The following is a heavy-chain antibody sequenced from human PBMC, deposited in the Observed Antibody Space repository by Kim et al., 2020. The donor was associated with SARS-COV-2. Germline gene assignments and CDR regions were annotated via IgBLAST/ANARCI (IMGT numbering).Heavy chain of an antibody. Sequence: GESLKISCKGSGYIFSNYWIAWVRQMPGKGLEWMGIIYPGDSDTRYSPSFQGQVTISADKSISTAYLQWSSLKASDTAMYYCARPSEGYNRAFDIWGQGTIVTVSS. J-gene: IGHJ3*02. V-gene: IGHV5-51*01. D-gene: IGHD1-1*01. CDR1: GYIFSNYW. CDR3: ARPSEGYNRAFDI. CDR2: IYPGDSDT.